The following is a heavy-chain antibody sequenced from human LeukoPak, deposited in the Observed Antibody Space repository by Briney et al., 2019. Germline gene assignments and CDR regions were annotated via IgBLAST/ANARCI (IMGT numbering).Heavy chain of an antibody. CDR2: ISYDGSNK. Sequence: GRSLRLSCAASGFTFSSYAMHWVRKAPGKGLEWVAVISYDGSNKYYADSVKGRFTISRDNSKNTLYLQMNSLRAEDTAVYYCARDKYSGYDFLKQFDYWGQGTLVTVSS. CDR1: GFTFSSYA. J-gene: IGHJ4*02. D-gene: IGHD5-12*01. CDR3: ARDKYSGYDFLKQFDY. V-gene: IGHV3-30*04.